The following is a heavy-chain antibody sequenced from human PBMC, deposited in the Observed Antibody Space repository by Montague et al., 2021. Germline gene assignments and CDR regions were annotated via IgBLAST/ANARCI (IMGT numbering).Heavy chain of an antibody. V-gene: IGHV3-9*01. CDR1: GFTFSSYA. J-gene: IGHJ4*02. Sequence: SLRLSCAASGFTFSSYAMNWVRQAPGKGLEWVSDITWNSSNKDYADSVKGRFTISRDNSNNFLYLQMNSLRNEDTALYYCARDTCHGRSDHWGQGTLVTVSS. CDR2: ITWNSSNK. CDR3: ARDTCHGRSDH. D-gene: IGHD3-3*01.